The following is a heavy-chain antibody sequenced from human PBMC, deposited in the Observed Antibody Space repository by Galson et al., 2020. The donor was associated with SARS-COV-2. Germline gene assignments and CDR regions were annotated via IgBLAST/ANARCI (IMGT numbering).Heavy chain of an antibody. J-gene: IGHJ6*02. Sequence: GESLKISCKASGYTFTSYYMHWVRQAPGQGLEWMGIINPSGGSTSYAQKFQGRVTMTRDTSTSTVYMELSSLRSEDTAVYYCARDIVVVPAAMGADVWGQGTTVTVSS. CDR2: INPSGGST. D-gene: IGHD2-2*01. CDR1: GYTFTSYY. V-gene: IGHV1-46*01. CDR3: ARDIVVVPAAMGADV.